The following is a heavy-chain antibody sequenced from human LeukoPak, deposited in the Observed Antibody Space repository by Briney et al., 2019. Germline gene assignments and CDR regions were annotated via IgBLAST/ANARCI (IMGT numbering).Heavy chain of an antibody. Sequence: PGGSLRLSCAASGFTFSSCAMSWVRQAPGKGLEWVSAISGSGGSTYYADSVKGRFTISRDNSKNTLYLQMNSLRAEDTAVYYCAEDMDIVVVIAPFDYWGQGTLVTVSS. CDR1: GFTFSSCA. CDR3: AEDMDIVVVIAPFDY. D-gene: IGHD2-21*01. CDR2: ISGSGGST. J-gene: IGHJ4*02. V-gene: IGHV3-23*01.